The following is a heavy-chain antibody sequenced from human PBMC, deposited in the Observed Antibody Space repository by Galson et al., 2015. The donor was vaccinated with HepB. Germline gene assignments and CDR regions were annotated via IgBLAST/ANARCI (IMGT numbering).Heavy chain of an antibody. J-gene: IGHJ5*02. CDR3: ARGALVAVVGATQNNWFDP. CDR2: ISAYDGNT. Sequence: SVKVSCKASGYTFSSYSITWVRQAPGQGLEWMGWISAYDGNTKYAQNLQGRLTMTTDTSRTTAYMELRSLRSDDTAVYYCARGALVAVVGATQNNWFDPWGQGTLDTVSS. V-gene: IGHV1-18*01. D-gene: IGHD2-15*01. CDR1: GYTFSSYS.